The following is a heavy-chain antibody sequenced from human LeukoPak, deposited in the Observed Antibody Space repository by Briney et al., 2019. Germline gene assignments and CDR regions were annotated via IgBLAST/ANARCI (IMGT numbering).Heavy chain of an antibody. CDR3: ARVGGGGYYDSSGYYSEYYFDY. J-gene: IGHJ4*02. V-gene: IGHV3-30*01. Sequence: PGRSLRLSCAASGFTFSSYAMHWVRQAPGKGLEWVAVISYDGSNKYYADSVKGRFTISRDNSKNTLYLQKKSLRDEDTAVYYCARVGGGGYYDSSGYYSEYYFDYWGQGTLVTVSS. CDR1: GFTFSSYA. D-gene: IGHD3-22*01. CDR2: ISYDGSNK.